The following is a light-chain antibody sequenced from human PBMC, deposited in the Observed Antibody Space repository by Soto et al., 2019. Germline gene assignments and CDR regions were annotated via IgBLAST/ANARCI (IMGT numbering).Light chain of an antibody. J-gene: IGKJ1*01. CDR3: QQHGSSPRT. V-gene: IGKV3-20*01. Sequence: EIVLTQSPGTLSLSPGERVTLSCRASQSVSSNYLAWYQQKPGQAPRLLLYGASSRPTGIPDRFSGRGSGTDFTLTISRLEPEDFAVYYCQQHGSSPRTFGQGTKVEIK. CDR2: GAS. CDR1: QSVSSNY.